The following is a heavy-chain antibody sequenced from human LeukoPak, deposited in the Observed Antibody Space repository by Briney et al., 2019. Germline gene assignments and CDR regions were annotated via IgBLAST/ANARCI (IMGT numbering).Heavy chain of an antibody. D-gene: IGHD2-15*01. CDR3: ARVTRDRLVYYYYYMDV. V-gene: IGHV1-2*02. J-gene: IGHJ6*03. Sequence: ASVKVSCKASGYTFTGYYMHWVRQAPGQGLEWMGWINPNSGGTNYAQKFQGRVTMTRDTSISTAYMELSRLRSDDTAVYYCARVTRDRLVYYYYYMDVWGKGTTATVSS. CDR2: INPNSGGT. CDR1: GYTFTGYY.